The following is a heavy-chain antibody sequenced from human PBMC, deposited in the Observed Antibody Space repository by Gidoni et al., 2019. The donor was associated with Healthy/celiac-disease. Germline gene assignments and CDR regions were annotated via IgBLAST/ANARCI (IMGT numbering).Heavy chain of an antibody. CDR1: GRSISSGSYY. V-gene: IGHV4-61*02. CDR2: IYTSGST. CDR3: ASAKASYGPYFDY. J-gene: IGHJ4*02. D-gene: IGHD5-18*01. Sequence: VQLQESGPGLVKPSPTLSLPCTVPGRSISSGSYYWSWTRQPAGEGLEWIGRIYTSGSTNYNPSLKRRVTISVDTSKNQFFLMLSSVTAADAAVYYGASAKASYGPYFDYWGQGTLVTVSS.